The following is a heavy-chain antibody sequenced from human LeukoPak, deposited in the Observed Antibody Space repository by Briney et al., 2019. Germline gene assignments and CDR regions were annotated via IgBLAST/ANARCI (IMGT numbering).Heavy chain of an antibody. Sequence: GGSLRLSRAASGFTFSSYGMHWVRQAPGKGLEWVAFIRYDGSNKYYADSVKGRFTISRDNSKNTLYLQMNSLRAEDTAVYYCAKDWSSYGYRFFDYWGQGTLVTVSS. CDR1: GFTFSSYG. CDR3: AKDWSSYGYRFFDY. V-gene: IGHV3-30*02. J-gene: IGHJ4*02. D-gene: IGHD5-18*01. CDR2: IRYDGSNK.